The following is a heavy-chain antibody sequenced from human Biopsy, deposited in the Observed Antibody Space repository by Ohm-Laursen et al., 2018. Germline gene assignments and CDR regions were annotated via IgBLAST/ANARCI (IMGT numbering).Heavy chain of an antibody. CDR3: VRVPKTGTAEAWYFDL. Sequence: SQTLSLTCSVSGASVKTSGYFWAWSRQRPGKGLEWIGYISYNERTHYNPSLTSRLAISFDTSNNRISLQLRSVSVADTAVYYCVRVPKTGTAEAWYFDLWGRGSPVTVPS. J-gene: IGHJ2*01. V-gene: IGHV4-31*03. CDR2: ISYNERT. CDR1: GASVKTSGYF. D-gene: IGHD3-9*01.